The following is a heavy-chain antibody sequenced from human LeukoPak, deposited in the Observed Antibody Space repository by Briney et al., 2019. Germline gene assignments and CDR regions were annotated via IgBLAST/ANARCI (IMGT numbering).Heavy chain of an antibody. Sequence: GSLRLSCAASGFTFSSYSMNWVRQAPGKGLEWVSSISSSSSYIYYADSVKGRFTISRDNAKNSLYLQMNSLRAEDTAVYYCARDGVVPAALPCDYWGQGTLVTVSS. D-gene: IGHD2-2*01. J-gene: IGHJ4*02. CDR2: ISSSSSYI. V-gene: IGHV3-21*01. CDR3: ARDGVVPAALPCDY. CDR1: GFTFSSYS.